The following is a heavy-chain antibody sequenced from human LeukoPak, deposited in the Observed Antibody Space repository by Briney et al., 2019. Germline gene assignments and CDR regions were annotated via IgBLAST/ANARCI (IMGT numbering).Heavy chain of an antibody. CDR1: GFTFSSYA. J-gene: IGHJ3*02. V-gene: IGHV3-23*01. CDR3: AKDEEQQLSADAFDI. D-gene: IGHD6-13*01. Sequence: PGGSLRLSCAASGFTFSSYAMSWLRQAPGKGLEWVSAISGSGGSTYYADSVKGRFTISRDNSKNTLYLQMNSLRAEDTAVYYCAKDEEQQLSADAFDIWGQGTMVTVSS. CDR2: ISGSGGST.